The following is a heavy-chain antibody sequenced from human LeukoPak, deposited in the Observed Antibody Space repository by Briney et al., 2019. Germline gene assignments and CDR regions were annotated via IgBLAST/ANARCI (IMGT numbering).Heavy chain of an antibody. V-gene: IGHV1-46*01. D-gene: IGHD2-2*01. Sequence: ASVKVSCKASGYTFTSYYMHWVRQAPGQGLEWMGIINPSGGSTSYAQKFQGRVTMTRDTSTSTVYMELSSLRSEDTAVYYCAKDSVGYCSSTSCSFDYWGQGTLVTVSS. CDR3: AKDSVGYCSSTSCSFDY. J-gene: IGHJ4*02. CDR2: INPSGGST. CDR1: GYTFTSYY.